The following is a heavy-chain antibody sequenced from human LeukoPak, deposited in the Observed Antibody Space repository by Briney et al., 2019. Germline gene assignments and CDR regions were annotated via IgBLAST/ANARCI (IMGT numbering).Heavy chain of an antibody. CDR2: IIPIFGTA. CDR1: GGTFSSYA. CDR3: ARITRGTMYYFDY. V-gene: IGHV1-69*05. D-gene: IGHD1-14*01. J-gene: IGHJ4*02. Sequence: GASVKVSCKASGGTFSSYAISWVRQAPGQGLEWMGGIIPIFGTANYAQKFQGRVTITTDESTSTAYMELSSLRSEDTAVYYCARITRGTMYYFDYWGQGTLVTVSS.